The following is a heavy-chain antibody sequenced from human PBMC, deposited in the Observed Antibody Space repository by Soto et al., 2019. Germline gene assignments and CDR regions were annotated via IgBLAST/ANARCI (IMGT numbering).Heavy chain of an antibody. CDR1: GYTFTSYA. D-gene: IGHD2-15*01. CDR3: ARVGAGIVGGMDV. V-gene: IGHV1-3*01. Sequence: QVQLVQSGAEVKKPGASVKVSCKASGYTFTSYAMRWVRQAPGQRLEWMGWINAGNGNTKYSQKFQGRVTITRDTSASTAYMELSSLRSEDTAVYYCARVGAGIVGGMDVWGQGTTVTVSS. CDR2: INAGNGNT. J-gene: IGHJ6*02.